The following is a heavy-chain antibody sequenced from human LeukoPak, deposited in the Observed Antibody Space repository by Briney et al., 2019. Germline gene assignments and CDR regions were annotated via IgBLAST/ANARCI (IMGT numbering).Heavy chain of an antibody. D-gene: IGHD4-11*01. V-gene: IGHV4-59*01. CDR3: ARGVPTVTTRNWFDP. Sequence: PSETLSLTCTVSGGSINSYYWSWIRQPPGKGLEWIGYIYYSGSTNYNPSLKSRVTISVDTSKNQFSLRLSSVTAADTAVYYCARGVPTVTTRNWFDPWGQGTLVTVSS. CDR2: IYYSGST. J-gene: IGHJ5*02. CDR1: GGSINSYY.